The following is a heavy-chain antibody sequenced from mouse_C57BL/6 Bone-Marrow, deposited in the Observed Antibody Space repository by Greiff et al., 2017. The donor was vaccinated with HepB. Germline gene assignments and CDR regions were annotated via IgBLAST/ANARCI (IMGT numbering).Heavy chain of an antibody. D-gene: IGHD2-10*01. Sequence: EVKLMESGGGLVQPGGSLKLSCAASGFTFSDYGMAWVRQAPRKGPEWVAFISNLAYSIYYADTVTGRFTISRENAKNTLYLEMSSLRSEDTAMYYCARWAYSLGYAMDYWGQGTSVTVSS. CDR2: ISNLAYSI. CDR3: ARWAYSLGYAMDY. CDR1: GFTFSDYG. V-gene: IGHV5-15*01. J-gene: IGHJ4*01.